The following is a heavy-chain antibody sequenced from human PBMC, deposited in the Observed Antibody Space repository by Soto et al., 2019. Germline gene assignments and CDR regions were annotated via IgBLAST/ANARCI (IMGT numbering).Heavy chain of an antibody. CDR2: IYYSGST. CDR1: GGSIRSSSYY. CDR3: ARHAHPSNVLRYFDWLSTPEH. V-gene: IGHV4-39*01. D-gene: IGHD3-9*01. J-gene: IGHJ1*01. Sequence: SVTKRLTWTVSGGSIRSSSYYWGWIHQPPGKGLEWIGSIYYSGSTYYNPSLKSRVTISVDTSKNQFSLKLSSVTAADTAVYYCARHAHPSNVLRYFDWLSTPEHWGQGTLVTVSS.